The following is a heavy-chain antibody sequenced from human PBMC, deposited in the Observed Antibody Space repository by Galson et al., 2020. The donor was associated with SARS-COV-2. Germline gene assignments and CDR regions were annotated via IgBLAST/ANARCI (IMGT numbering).Heavy chain of an antibody. D-gene: IGHD1-26*01. CDR2: IYHDDSAT. J-gene: IGHJ6*02. CDR1: GYSFSTFY. V-gene: IGHV5-51*01. CDR3: ARGYSRSGDYYYSGMDV. Sequence: GESLKISCKASGYSFSTFYIAWVRQMPGKGLEWLGSIYHDDSATYYSPSFQGQVTISADKSVRIAYLQWNSLKTSDSSMYYCARGYSRSGDYYYSGMDVWGQGTTVTVSS.